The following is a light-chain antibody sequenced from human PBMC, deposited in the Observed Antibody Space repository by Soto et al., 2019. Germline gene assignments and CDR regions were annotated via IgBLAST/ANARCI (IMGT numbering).Light chain of an antibody. CDR2: GAS. Sequence: EIVLTQSPGTLSLSPGERATLTCRASQSVRSSYLAWYQQQPGQAPRLLIHGASRRATGIPDRFSGSGSGTDFTLTINRLEPEDFAVYFCQQYGDMWTFGQGTKVDNK. J-gene: IGKJ1*01. V-gene: IGKV3-20*01. CDR3: QQYGDMWT. CDR1: QSVRSSY.